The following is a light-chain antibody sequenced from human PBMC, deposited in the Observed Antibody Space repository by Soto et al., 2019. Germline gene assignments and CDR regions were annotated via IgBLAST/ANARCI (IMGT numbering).Light chain of an antibody. CDR2: DVS. CDR1: SSDVGAYNY. CDR3: SSYTSATTYV. Sequence: QSVLTQPASVSGSPGQSMTISCTGTSSDVGAYNYDSWYQQYPGEAPKVIIYDVSHRPAGVYNRFSGSKSGNTASLTISGLQTQDEADYYCSSYTSATTYVFGTGTKLTVL. J-gene: IGLJ1*01. V-gene: IGLV2-14*01.